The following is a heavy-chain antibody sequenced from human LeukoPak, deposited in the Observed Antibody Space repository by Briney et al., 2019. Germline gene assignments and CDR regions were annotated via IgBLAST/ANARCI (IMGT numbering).Heavy chain of an antibody. CDR1: GFTFSSYS. CDR2: ISSSSSTI. CDR3: ARDVILRLGGLSLPRDAFDI. D-gene: IGHD3-16*02. Sequence: GGSLRLSCAASGFTFSSYSMNWVRQAPGKGLEWVSYISSSSSTIYYADSVKGRFTISRDNAKNSLYLQMNSLRAEDTAVYYCARDVILRLGGLSLPRDAFDIWGQGTMVTVSS. V-gene: IGHV3-48*04. J-gene: IGHJ3*02.